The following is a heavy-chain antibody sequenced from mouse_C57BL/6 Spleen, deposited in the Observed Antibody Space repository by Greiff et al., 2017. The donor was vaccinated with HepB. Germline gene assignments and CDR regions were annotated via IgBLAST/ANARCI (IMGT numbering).Heavy chain of an antibody. CDR2: IYPGSGST. CDR3: ARSGYYDYPWFAY. V-gene: IGHV1-55*01. J-gene: IGHJ3*01. Sequence: QVQLQQPGAELVKPGASVKMSCKASGYTFTSYWITWVKQRPGQGLEWIGDIYPGSGSTNYNEKFKSKATLTVDTSSSTAYMQLSSLTSEDSAVYYCARSGYYDYPWFAYWGQGTLVTVSA. CDR1: GYTFTSYW. D-gene: IGHD2-4*01.